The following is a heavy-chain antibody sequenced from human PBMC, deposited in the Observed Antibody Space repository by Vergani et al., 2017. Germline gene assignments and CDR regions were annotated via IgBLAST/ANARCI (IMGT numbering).Heavy chain of an antibody. J-gene: IGHJ6*02. V-gene: IGHV4-38-2*01. CDR2: IYHSGST. D-gene: IGHD5-18*01. CDR3: ATSYEDTAMEIHYYYYSGMDV. CDR1: GHPINSVYY. Sequence: QVQLQESGPGLVKPSETLSLTFAVPGHPINSVYYWVWPRHPPGKGLEWIGSIYHSGSTYYNPYLKSRVTISVDTSKNQCYLKLSAVTAADTAVYYCATSYEDTAMEIHYYYYSGMDVWGQGTTVTVSS.